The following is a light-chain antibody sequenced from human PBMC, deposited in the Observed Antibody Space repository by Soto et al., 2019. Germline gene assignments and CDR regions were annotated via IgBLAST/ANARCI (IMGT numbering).Light chain of an antibody. J-gene: IGKJ3*01. V-gene: IGKV1-27*01. CDR2: SAS. CDR3: QKSNRAPLT. CDR1: QGISTY. Sequence: DIQMTQSPSSLSASVGDRVTITCRASQGISTYLAWYQQKPGEAPKLLIYSASTLKSGVPSRFSGSGSGTEFTLTISSLQPEDVATYYCQKSNRAPLTFGPGTKVDIK.